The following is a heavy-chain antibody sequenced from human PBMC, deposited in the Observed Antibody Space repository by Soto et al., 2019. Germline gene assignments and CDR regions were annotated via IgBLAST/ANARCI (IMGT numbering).Heavy chain of an antibody. D-gene: IGHD1-26*01. CDR1: GFTFSSFW. CDR3: ARHRGATNWFDP. Sequence: GGSLRLSCAASGFTFSSFWMHWVRRAPGEGPVWVSHITSDGRGTNYADSVKGLFTISRDNSKNTLYLQMNSLRAEDTAVYYCARHRGATNWFDPWGQGTLVTVSS. V-gene: IGHV3-74*01. CDR2: ITSDGRGT. J-gene: IGHJ5*02.